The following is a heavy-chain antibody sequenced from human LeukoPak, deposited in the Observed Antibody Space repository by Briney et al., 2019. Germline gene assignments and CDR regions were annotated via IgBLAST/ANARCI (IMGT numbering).Heavy chain of an antibody. CDR1: GFTFSSYD. Sequence: QSAGSLRLSCAASGFTFSSYDMSWVPQAPGKGLGWVSAISGSGGSTYYADSVKGRFTISRDNSKSTLYLQMNSLRAEDTAVYYCAKDRHAPGRYCSSTTCFPFDSWGQGTLVTVSS. J-gene: IGHJ5*01. V-gene: IGHV3-23*01. D-gene: IGHD2-2*01. CDR2: ISGSGGST. CDR3: AKDRHAPGRYCSSTTCFPFDS.